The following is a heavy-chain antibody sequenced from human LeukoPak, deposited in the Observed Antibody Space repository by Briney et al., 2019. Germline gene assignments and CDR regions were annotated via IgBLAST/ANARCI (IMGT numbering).Heavy chain of an antibody. CDR2: IWYDGSNK. CDR3: ARARAYEGPFDY. V-gene: IGHV3-33*08. Sequence: GGSLRLSCVASGLTVSGNCISWVRQAPGKGLEWVAVIWYDGSNKYYADSVKGRFTISRDNSKNTLYLQMNSLRAEDTAVYYCARARAYEGPFDYWGQGTLVTVSS. CDR1: GLTVSGNC. J-gene: IGHJ4*02. D-gene: IGHD3-22*01.